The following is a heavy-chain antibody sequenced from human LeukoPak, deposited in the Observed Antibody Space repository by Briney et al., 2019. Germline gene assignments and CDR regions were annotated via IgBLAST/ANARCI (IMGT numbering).Heavy chain of an antibody. D-gene: IGHD3-22*01. CDR3: ARNLHYYDSSGYLDY. J-gene: IGHJ4*02. Sequence: ASVKVSCKASGGTFSSYAISWVRQAPGQGLEWMGRIIPIFGTANYAQKFQGRVTTTTDESTSTAYMELSSLRSEDTAVYYCARNLHYYDSSGYLDYWGQGTLVTVSS. CDR2: IIPIFGTA. CDR1: GGTFSSYA. V-gene: IGHV1-69*05.